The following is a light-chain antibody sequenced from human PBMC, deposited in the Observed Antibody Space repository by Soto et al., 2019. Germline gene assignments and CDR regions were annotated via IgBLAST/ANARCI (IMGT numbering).Light chain of an antibody. CDR1: TPNIGSNY. CDR2: RDS. CDR3: AAWDDSLRGWV. Sequence: QSGLTQPPSASGTPGQRVIISCSGKTPNIGSNYIYWYQQLPGTAPKLLIYRDSQRPSGVPDRFSGSKSGTSASLAISGLRSEDEADYYCAAWDDSLRGWVFGGGTKLTVL. V-gene: IGLV1-47*01. J-gene: IGLJ3*02.